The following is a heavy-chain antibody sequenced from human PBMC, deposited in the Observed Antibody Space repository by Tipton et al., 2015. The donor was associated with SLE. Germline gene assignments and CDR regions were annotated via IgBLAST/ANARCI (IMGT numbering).Heavy chain of an antibody. J-gene: IGHJ3*02. CDR1: GGSFNNYY. V-gene: IGHV4-34*01. CDR2: IYRSGST. Sequence: TLSLTCVVYGGSFNNYYWSWIRQPPGKGLEWIGEIYRSGSTNYNPSLKSRVTISVDTSKNQFSLKLSSVTAADTAVYYCARHTEMATRRDAFDIWGQGTMVTVSS. CDR3: ARHTEMATRRDAFDI. D-gene: IGHD5-24*01.